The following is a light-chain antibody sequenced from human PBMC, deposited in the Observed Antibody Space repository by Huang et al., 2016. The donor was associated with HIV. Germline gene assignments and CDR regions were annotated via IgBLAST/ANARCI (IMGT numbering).Light chain of an antibody. J-gene: IGKJ4*01. V-gene: IGKV1-27*01. CDR1: QGISNY. Sequence: DIQMTQSPSALSASVGDRVTITCRASQGISNYLAWYQQKPGKVPKLLSYAASTLQSGVPSRLSRSGAGTDVTLTISSLQPEDVATYYCQKCNSALTFGGGTKVEIK. CDR3: QKCNSALT. CDR2: AAS.